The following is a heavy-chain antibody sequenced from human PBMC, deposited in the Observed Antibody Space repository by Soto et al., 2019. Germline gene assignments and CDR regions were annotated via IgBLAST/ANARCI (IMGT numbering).Heavy chain of an antibody. Sequence: SETLSLTCAVSGGSISSGGYSWSWIRQPPGKGLEWIGYIYHSGSTYYDPSLKSRVTISVDRSKNQFSLKLSSVTAADTAVYYCARAPIYCSSTSCYFWFDPWGQGTLVTVSS. V-gene: IGHV4-30-2*01. CDR1: GGSISSGGYS. D-gene: IGHD2-2*01. J-gene: IGHJ5*02. CDR2: IYHSGST. CDR3: ARAPIYCSSTSCYFWFDP.